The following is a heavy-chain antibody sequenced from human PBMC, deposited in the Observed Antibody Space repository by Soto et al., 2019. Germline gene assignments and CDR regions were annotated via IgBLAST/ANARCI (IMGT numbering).Heavy chain of an antibody. J-gene: IGHJ6*02. CDR3: ARRIAVAGHYYYYGMDA. CDR2: IYAGDSES. D-gene: IGHD6-19*01. Sequence: PGESLKISCKGSGYSFTSYWIGWVRQMPGKGLEWMGIIYAGDSESRYSPSFQGQVTISADKSISTAYLQWISLKASDTAMYYCARRIAVAGHYYYYGMDAWGQGTTVTVSS. V-gene: IGHV5-51*01. CDR1: GYSFTSYW.